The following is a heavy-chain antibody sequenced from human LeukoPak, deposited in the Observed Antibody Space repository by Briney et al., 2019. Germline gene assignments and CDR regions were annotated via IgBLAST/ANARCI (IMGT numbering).Heavy chain of an antibody. CDR3: ARALYCSSTSCYTVHWYFDL. Sequence: GASVKVSCNFSGYTFTSYGISWVRQAPGQGLEWMGWISAYNGNTDYAQKLQGRVTMTTDTSTSTAYMELRSLRSDDTAVYYCARALYCSSTSCYTVHWYFDLWGRGTLVTVSS. CDR2: ISAYNGNT. J-gene: IGHJ2*01. CDR1: GYTFTSYG. V-gene: IGHV1-18*01. D-gene: IGHD2-2*02.